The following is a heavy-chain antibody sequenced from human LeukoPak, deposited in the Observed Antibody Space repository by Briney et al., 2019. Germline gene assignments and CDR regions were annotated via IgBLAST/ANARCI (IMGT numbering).Heavy chain of an antibody. Sequence: PGGSLRLSCAASGFTFDDYAMHWVRQAPGKDLEWVSGISWNSGSIGYADSVKGRFTISRDNAKNSLYLQMNSLRAEDTALYYCAKDIGGWPYYFDYWGQGTLVTVSS. V-gene: IGHV3-9*01. CDR2: ISWNSGSI. CDR3: AKDIGGWPYYFDY. CDR1: GFTFDDYA. J-gene: IGHJ4*02. D-gene: IGHD6-19*01.